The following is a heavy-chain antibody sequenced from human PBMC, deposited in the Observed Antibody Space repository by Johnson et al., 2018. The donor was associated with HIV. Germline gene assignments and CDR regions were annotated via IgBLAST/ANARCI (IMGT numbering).Heavy chain of an antibody. CDR3: AREVGGDIVVVPAAPGAFDI. D-gene: IGHD2-2*01. CDR1: GFTFSSYA. CDR2: ISYDGSNK. J-gene: IGHJ3*02. Sequence: QVQLVESGGGLVTPGRSLRLSCAASGFTFSSYAMHWVRQAPGKGLEWVAVISYDGSNKYYADSVKGRFTISRDNSKNTLYLQMTSLRAEETAVYYCAREVGGDIVVVPAAPGAFDIWGQGTMVTVSS. V-gene: IGHV3-30*04.